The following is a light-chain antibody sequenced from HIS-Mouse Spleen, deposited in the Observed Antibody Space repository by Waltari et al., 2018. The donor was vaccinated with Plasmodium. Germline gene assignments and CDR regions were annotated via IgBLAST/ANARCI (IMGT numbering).Light chain of an antibody. J-gene: IGKJ2*01. V-gene: IGKV1-8*01. CDR2: AAS. CDR1: QGISSY. CDR3: QQYYSYPYT. Sequence: AIRMTQSPSSFSASTGDRVTITCRASQGISSYLACYKQKPGKAPKLLIYAASTVQSWVPSRLSGIGSGTDFTLTISCLQSEDFATYYCQQYYSYPYTFGQGTKLEIK.